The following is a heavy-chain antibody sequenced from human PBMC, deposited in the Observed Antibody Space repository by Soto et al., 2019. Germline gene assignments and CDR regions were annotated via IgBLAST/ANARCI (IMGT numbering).Heavy chain of an antibody. V-gene: IGHV1-69*06. J-gene: IGHJ6*02. CDR3: ARSLDVGALYYGMDV. CDR1: GGGFRSHG. Sequence: QVQLEQSGAEVKKAGSSVKVSCKASGGGFRSHGINWVRQAPGQGLEWMGGTVPMYGTANYAQKFQGRVTITADTSTSTAYMELSSLRSEDTAVYYCARSLDVGALYYGMDVWGQGTSVTVSS. CDR2: TVPMYGTA. D-gene: IGHD1-26*01.